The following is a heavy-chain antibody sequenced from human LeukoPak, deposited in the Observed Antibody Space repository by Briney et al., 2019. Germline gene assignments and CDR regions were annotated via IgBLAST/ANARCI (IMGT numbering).Heavy chain of an antibody. CDR3: ARDVGYCSSTSCYRWFDP. CDR1: GFTFSSYG. Sequence: GRSLRLSCAASGFTFSSYGMHWVRQASGKGLEWVAVIWYDGSNKYYADSVKGRFTISRDNSKNTLYLQMNSLRAEDTAVYYCARDVGYCSSTSCYRWFDPWGQGTLVTVSS. CDR2: IWYDGSNK. V-gene: IGHV3-33*01. J-gene: IGHJ5*02. D-gene: IGHD2-2*02.